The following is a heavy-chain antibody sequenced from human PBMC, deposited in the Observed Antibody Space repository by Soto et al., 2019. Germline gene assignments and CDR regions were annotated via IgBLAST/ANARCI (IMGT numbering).Heavy chain of an antibody. Sequence: PSETLSLTCTVSGGSISSSSYYWGWIRQPPGKGLEWIGSIYYSGSTYYNPSLKSRVTISVDTSKNQFSLKLSSVTAADTAVYYCIRIAAAGTVYYYGMDVWGQGTTVTVSS. D-gene: IGHD6-13*01. CDR1: GGSISSSSYY. V-gene: IGHV4-39*01. CDR3: IRIAAAGTVYYYGMDV. J-gene: IGHJ6*02. CDR2: IYYSGST.